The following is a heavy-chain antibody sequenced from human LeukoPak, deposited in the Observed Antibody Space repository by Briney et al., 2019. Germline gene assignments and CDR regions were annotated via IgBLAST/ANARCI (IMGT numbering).Heavy chain of an antibody. CDR3: ARTTEGGYTYGYFYYYYMDV. Sequence: SETLSLTCTVSGASITNNFWSWIRQPPGKGLEWIGYIYYTGKTTYNPSLKSRVTISVDTSKNQFSLKLTSVTAADTAVYYCARTTEGGYTYGYFYYYYMDVWGKGTTVTISS. D-gene: IGHD5-18*01. J-gene: IGHJ6*03. V-gene: IGHV4-59*01. CDR1: GASITNNF. CDR2: IYYTGKT.